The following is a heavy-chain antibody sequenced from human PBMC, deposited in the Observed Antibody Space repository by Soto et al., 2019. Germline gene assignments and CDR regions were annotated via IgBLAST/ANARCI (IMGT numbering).Heavy chain of an antibody. V-gene: IGHV3-11*01. CDR3: TRSDYYTSGYTDY. J-gene: IGHJ4*02. CDR2: ISESGTTI. D-gene: IGHD3-22*01. Sequence: QVHLMESGGGLVKPGGSLRLSCAASGFAFSAYYMSWIRQAPGKGLEWLSYISESGTTIYYADSVKGRFTISRDNAKNSLYLQMNSLRVEDTAVYYCTRSDYYTSGYTDYWGQGALVTVSS. CDR1: GFAFSAYY.